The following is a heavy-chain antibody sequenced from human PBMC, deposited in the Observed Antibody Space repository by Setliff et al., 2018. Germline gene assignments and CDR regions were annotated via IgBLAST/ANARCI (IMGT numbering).Heavy chain of an antibody. Sequence: RASVKVSCKASGYTFTSYDINWVRQATGQGLEWMGWMNPNSGNTGYAQKFQGRVTMTRNTSISTAYMELSSLRSEDTAVYYCAGFLVVGTSRPYGMDVWGQGTTVTVSS. J-gene: IGHJ6*02. CDR3: AGFLVVGTSRPYGMDV. D-gene: IGHD2-8*02. CDR2: MNPNSGNT. V-gene: IGHV1-8*02. CDR1: GYTFTSYD.